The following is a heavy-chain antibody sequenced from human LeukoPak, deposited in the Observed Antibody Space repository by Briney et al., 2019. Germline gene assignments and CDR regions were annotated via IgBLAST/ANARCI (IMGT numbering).Heavy chain of an antibody. J-gene: IGHJ6*02. Sequence: GGSLRLSCAASGFTFSTYAMSWVRQTPGKGLEWVAVIWNDGSYKYYTDSVKGRLTISRDNSKNTLNLQMNSLRVEDTAVYYCARERDSGWYSMDVWGQGTTATVSS. CDR1: GFTFSTYA. V-gene: IGHV3-33*08. D-gene: IGHD6-19*01. CDR3: ARERDSGWYSMDV. CDR2: IWNDGSYK.